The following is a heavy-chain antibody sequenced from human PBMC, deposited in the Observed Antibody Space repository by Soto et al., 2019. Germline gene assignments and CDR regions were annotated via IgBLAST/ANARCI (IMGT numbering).Heavy chain of an antibody. J-gene: IGHJ4*02. CDR2: ISGDGSGT. V-gene: IGHV3-74*01. D-gene: IGHD3-22*01. CDR1: GFTFSNYW. CDR3: VRGSSGSKFDF. Sequence: EVQVVESGGGLVQPGGSLRLSCAASGFTFSNYWMHWVRQGPGKGLVWVSRISGDGSGTSYADSVKGRFTISRDNAKNTLYLQMNSLRAEETAVYYCVRGSSGSKFDFWGQGTPVTVSS.